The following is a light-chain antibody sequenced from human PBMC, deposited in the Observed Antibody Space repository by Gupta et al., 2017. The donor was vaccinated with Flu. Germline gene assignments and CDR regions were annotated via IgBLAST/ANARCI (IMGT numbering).Light chain of an antibody. J-gene: IGLJ1*01. CDR1: NYNLGSNT. CDR2: SDT. Sequence: VARACCGSNYNLGSNTVAWYQQRPGASPKVLIYSDTQRPSGVPDRFSGSKSGSSASLGISGLESEDEADYYCSAWDDSMNGYVFGNWTKVTVL. V-gene: IGLV1-44*01. CDR3: SAWDDSMNGYV.